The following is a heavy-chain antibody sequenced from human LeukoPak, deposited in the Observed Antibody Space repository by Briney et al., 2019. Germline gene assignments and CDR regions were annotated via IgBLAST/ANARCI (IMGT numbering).Heavy chain of an antibody. J-gene: IGHJ4*02. CDR2: ISGSGGST. CDR1: GFTFSSYA. CDR3: AKDVKVLRFLEWSAGTYFDY. Sequence: GGSLRLSCAASGFTFSSYAMSWVRQAPGKGLEWVSAISGSGGSTYYADSVKGRFTISRDNSKNTLYLQMNSLRAEDTAVYYCAKDVKVLRFLEWSAGTYFDYWGQGTLVTVSS. V-gene: IGHV3-23*01. D-gene: IGHD3-3*01.